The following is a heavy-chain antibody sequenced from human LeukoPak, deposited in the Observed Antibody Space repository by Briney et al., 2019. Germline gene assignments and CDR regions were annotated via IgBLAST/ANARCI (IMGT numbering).Heavy chain of an antibody. V-gene: IGHV4-39*07. J-gene: IGHJ5*02. CDR2: IYYSAST. CDR1: GGSISSSSYD. Sequence: PSETLSLTCTVSGGSISSSSYDWGWVRQPPGKGLEWIVSIYYSASTNYNPSLKSRVTISVDTSKNQFSLKLSSVTAADTAVYYCAREIWSSSGFDPWGQGTLVTVSS. D-gene: IGHD6-6*01. CDR3: AREIWSSSGFDP.